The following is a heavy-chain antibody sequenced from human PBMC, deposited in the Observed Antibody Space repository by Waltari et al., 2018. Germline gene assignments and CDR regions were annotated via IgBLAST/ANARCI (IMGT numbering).Heavy chain of an antibody. Sequence: QLQLQESGPGLVKPSETLSLTCTVSGGSISSSSYYWGWIRQPPGKGLEWIGIIYYSGSTYYNPSLKSRVTISVDTSKNQFSLKLSSVTAADTAVYYCARDPVSTGTTPFDYWGQGTLVTVSS. CDR1: GGSISSSSYY. V-gene: IGHV4-39*07. CDR2: IYYSGST. J-gene: IGHJ4*02. D-gene: IGHD1-26*01. CDR3: ARDPVSTGTTPFDY.